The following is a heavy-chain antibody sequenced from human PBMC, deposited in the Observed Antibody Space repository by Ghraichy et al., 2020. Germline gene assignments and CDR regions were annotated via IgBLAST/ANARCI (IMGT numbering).Heavy chain of an antibody. CDR3: ARGVEQYYYDSSGYLDFDY. J-gene: IGHJ4*02. CDR2: IYYSGST. V-gene: IGHV4-59*01. Sequence: SQTLSLTCTVSGGSISSYYWSWIRQPPGKGLEWIGYIYYSGSTNYNPSLKSRVTISVDTSKNQFSLKLSSVTAADTAVYYCARGVEQYYYDSSGYLDFDYWGQGTLVTVSS. D-gene: IGHD3-22*01. CDR1: GGSISSYY.